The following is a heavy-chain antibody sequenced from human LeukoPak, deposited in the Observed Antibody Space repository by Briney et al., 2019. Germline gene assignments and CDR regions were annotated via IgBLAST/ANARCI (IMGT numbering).Heavy chain of an antibody. CDR2: IYTSGST. Sequence: SETLSLTCTVSGGSISSSSYYWSWIRQPAGKGLEWIGRIYTSGSTNYNPSLKSRVTMSVDTSKNQFSLKLSSVTAADTAVYYCARLRGEYYCSSTSCYYWFDPWGQGTLVTVSS. V-gene: IGHV4-61*02. D-gene: IGHD2-2*01. CDR1: GGSISSSSYY. J-gene: IGHJ5*02. CDR3: ARLRGEYYCSSTSCYYWFDP.